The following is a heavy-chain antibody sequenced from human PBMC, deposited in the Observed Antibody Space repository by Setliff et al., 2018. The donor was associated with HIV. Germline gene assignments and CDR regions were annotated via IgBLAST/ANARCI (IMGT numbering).Heavy chain of an antibody. CDR2: IYTSGIT. V-gene: IGHV4-4*08. D-gene: IGHD3-10*01. CDR1: GDSISSYY. CDR3: ARDRRGYYYGSGSCYMDV. J-gene: IGHJ6*03. Sequence: SETLSLTCTVSGDSISSYYWSWIRQPPGKGLEWIGYIYTSGITDYNPSLKSRVTISGDTSKNQFSLKLSSVTAADTAVDYCARDRRGYYYGSGSCYMDVWGTGTTVTGS.